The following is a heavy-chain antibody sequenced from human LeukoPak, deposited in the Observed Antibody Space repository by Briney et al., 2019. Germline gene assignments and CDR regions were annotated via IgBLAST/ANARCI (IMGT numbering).Heavy chain of an antibody. D-gene: IGHD6-6*01. J-gene: IGHJ6*03. CDR3: ARGAPSSIAARPELPSFYYYYMDV. CDR1: GFTFSSYE. V-gene: IGHV3-48*03. CDR2: ISSSGSTI. Sequence: PGGSLRLSCAASGFTFSSYEMNWVRQAPGKGLEWVSYISSSGSTIYYADSVKGRFTISRDNAKNSLYLQMNSLRAEDTAVYYCARGAPSSIAARPELPSFYYYYMDVWGKGTTVTVSS.